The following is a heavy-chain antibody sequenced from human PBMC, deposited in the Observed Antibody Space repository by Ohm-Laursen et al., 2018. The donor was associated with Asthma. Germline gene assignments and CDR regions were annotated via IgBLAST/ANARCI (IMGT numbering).Heavy chain of an antibody. Sequence: SLRLSCSASGYTFSRYSIHWVRQIPGKGLEWVSVIYSGGSTYYADSVKGRFTISRDNSKNTLYLQMNSLRAEDTAVYYCARDGRGYGGTHYYYYGMDVWGQGTTVTVSS. CDR2: IYSGGST. CDR3: ARDGRGYGGTHYYYYGMDV. CDR1: GYTFSRYS. J-gene: IGHJ6*02. V-gene: IGHV3-53*01. D-gene: IGHD4-23*01.